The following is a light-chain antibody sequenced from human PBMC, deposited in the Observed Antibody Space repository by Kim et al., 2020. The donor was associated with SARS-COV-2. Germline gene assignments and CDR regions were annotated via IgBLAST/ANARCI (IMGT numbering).Light chain of an antibody. J-gene: IGLJ1*01. CDR1: RSDVGGYKS. CDR2: GVT. V-gene: IGLV2-14*03. CDR3: TSYTRSITYV. Sequence: GRSITTSCPGRRSDVGGYKSVSWYQQHPGKAPKLMIYGVTKRPSGVSNRFSGSKSGDTASLTISGLQAEDEADYYCTSYTRSITYVFGTGTKVTVL.